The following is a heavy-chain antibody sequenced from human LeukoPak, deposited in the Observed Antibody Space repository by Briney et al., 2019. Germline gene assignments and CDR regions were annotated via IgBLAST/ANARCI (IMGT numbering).Heavy chain of an antibody. D-gene: IGHD6-13*01. V-gene: IGHV4-34*01. CDR3: AREFPPDSSSPRYYFDY. Sequence: SETLSLTCAVYGGSFSGYYWSWIRQPPGKGLEWIGEINHSGSTNYNPSLKSRVTISVDTSKNQFSLKLSSVTAADTAVYYCAREFPPDSSSPRYYFDYWGQGTLATVSS. CDR1: GGSFSGYY. J-gene: IGHJ4*02. CDR2: INHSGST.